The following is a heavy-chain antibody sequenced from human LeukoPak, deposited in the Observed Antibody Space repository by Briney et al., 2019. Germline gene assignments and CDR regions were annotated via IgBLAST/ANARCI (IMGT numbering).Heavy chain of an antibody. Sequence: SETLSLTCAVYGGSFSGYYWSWIRQPPGKGLEWIGEINHSGSTNYNPSLKSRVAISVDTSKNQFSLKLSSVTAADTAVYYCARGLAAPDYWGQGTLVTVSS. CDR3: ARGLAAPDY. CDR1: GGSFSGYY. J-gene: IGHJ4*02. V-gene: IGHV4-34*01. D-gene: IGHD6-6*01. CDR2: INHSGST.